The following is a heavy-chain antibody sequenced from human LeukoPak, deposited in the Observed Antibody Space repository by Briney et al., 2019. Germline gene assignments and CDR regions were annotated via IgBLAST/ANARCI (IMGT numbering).Heavy chain of an antibody. V-gene: IGHV3-7*01. CDR2: IKQDGSEK. D-gene: IGHD3-10*01. Sequence: GGSLRLACAASGFTFDDYGMSWVRQAPGKGLEWVANIKQDGSEKYYVDSVKGRFTISRDNAKNSLYLQMNSLRAEDTAVYYCARGITTWAMVRGVIIGGSDYWGQGTLVTVSS. CDR3: ARGITTWAMVRGVIIGGSDY. CDR1: GFTFDDYG. J-gene: IGHJ4*02.